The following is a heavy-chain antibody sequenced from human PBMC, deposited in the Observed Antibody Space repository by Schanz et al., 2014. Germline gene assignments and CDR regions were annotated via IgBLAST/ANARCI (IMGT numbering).Heavy chain of an antibody. J-gene: IGHJ4*02. CDR2: ISSSSSTI. Sequence: EVQLVESGGGLVQPGGSLRLSCAASGFTFSSYSMNWVRQAPGKGLEWVAYISSSSSTIHYADSVKGRFTISRDNAKNSLYLQMDSLRAEDTAVYYCARDLPRTFLCDYWGQGTLVTVSS. CDR1: GFTFSSYS. V-gene: IGHV3-48*01. CDR3: ARDLPRTFLCDY.